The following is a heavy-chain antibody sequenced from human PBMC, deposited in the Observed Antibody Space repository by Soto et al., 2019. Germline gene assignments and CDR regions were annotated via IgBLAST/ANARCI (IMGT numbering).Heavy chain of an antibody. J-gene: IGHJ4*02. D-gene: IGHD3-10*01. CDR2: ISYDGANK. Sequence: QVHLVESGGGVVQPGRSLRLSCAASGFSFRSHGMHWVRQAPGKGLEWVAVISYDGANKYYADSVRGRFTISRVNSEKTLFLQMNNLRSEDTAVYYCAKAGTPSSWPPLDSWGQGTRVTVSS. CDR1: GFSFRSHG. V-gene: IGHV3-30*18. CDR3: AKAGTPSSWPPLDS.